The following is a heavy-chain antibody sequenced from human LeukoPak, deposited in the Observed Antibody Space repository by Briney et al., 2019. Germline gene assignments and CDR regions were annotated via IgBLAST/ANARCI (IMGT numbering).Heavy chain of an antibody. V-gene: IGHV4-59*01. CDR1: GGPISSYY. CDR2: IFYSGST. Sequence: SETLSLTCTVSGGPISSYYGRWIRQPPAKGVEWIGYIFYSGSTTYNPSLKSRVTISVDTSKNQFSLKLRSVTAADTAMYYGARDRGVVTAFFDYWGQGTLVTVSS. J-gene: IGHJ4*02. D-gene: IGHD4-23*01. CDR3: ARDRGVVTAFFDY.